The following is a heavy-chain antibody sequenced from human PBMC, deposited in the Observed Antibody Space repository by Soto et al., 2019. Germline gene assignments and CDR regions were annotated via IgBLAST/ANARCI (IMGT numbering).Heavy chain of an antibody. J-gene: IGHJ1*01. CDR3: AREGVAVADGGYFQH. CDR2: ISSSGST. D-gene: IGHD6-19*01. V-gene: IGHV4-31*03. CDR1: GGSIGGVGY. Sequence: SDTLSLTCTVPGGSIGGVGYWSWMRQLPGRGLEWIGCISSSGSTYYNPALNNRISLSLDTSQNQFSLKLSSVTAADTAVYYCAREGVAVADGGYFQHWGQGTLVTVSS.